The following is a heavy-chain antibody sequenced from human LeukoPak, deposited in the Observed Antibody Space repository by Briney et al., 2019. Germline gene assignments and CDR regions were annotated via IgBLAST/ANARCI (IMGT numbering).Heavy chain of an antibody. Sequence: APVKVSCKASGYTFSSYGITWVRQAPGQGLEWMGWISAYNGNTNYAQNLQGRVTMTTVTSASTAYMELRSLRSDDTAMYYCARDRVGLELDSGADYWGQGTLVTVSS. V-gene: IGHV1-18*01. CDR3: ARDRVGLELDSGADY. D-gene: IGHD1-7*01. J-gene: IGHJ4*02. CDR2: ISAYNGNT. CDR1: GYTFSSYG.